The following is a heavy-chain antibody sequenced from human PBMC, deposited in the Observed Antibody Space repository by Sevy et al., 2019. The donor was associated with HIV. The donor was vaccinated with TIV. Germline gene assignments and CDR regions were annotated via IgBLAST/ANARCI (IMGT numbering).Heavy chain of an antibody. D-gene: IGHD4-17*01. V-gene: IGHV3-23*01. CDR2: LSFGCGKI. CDR3: AKDIYGDYWYFDL. J-gene: IGHJ2*01. CDR1: GFAFYDYS. Sequence: GGSLRLSCAASGFAFYDYSMSWIRQAPGKGLEWVATLSFGCGKINYADSVKGRFTISRDNSKNTLYLQMNSLRAEDTAVYYCAKDIYGDYWYFDLWGRGTLVTVSS.